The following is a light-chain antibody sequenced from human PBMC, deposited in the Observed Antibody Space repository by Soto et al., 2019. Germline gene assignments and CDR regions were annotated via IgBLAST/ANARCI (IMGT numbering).Light chain of an antibody. J-gene: IGKJ2*01. Sequence: EIVMTQSPGTLSVSPGERATLSCRASQSVSSSLAWYQQRPGQAPRLLIYGASTRATGVPARFSGSGSGTEFTLTTPTLQSEDFAVFYLQPYNNWPPYTFGDGTKRQI. CDR2: GAS. V-gene: IGKV3-15*01. CDR3: QPYNNWPPYT. CDR1: QSVSSS.